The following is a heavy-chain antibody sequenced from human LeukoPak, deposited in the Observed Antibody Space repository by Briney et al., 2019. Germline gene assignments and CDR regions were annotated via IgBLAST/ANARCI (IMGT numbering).Heavy chain of an antibody. Sequence: SETLSLTCTVSGGSISRGGHYWSWIRQHPGKGLEWIGYIYYSGTSYYTPSLKSRVTRSVDTSKNQFSLKLGSVTAADTAVYYCARVGAAAGSTYFDYWGQGSVVRVSS. CDR2: IYYSGTS. V-gene: IGHV4-31*03. CDR1: GGSISRGGHY. J-gene: IGHJ4*02. D-gene: IGHD6-13*01. CDR3: ARVGAAAGSTYFDY.